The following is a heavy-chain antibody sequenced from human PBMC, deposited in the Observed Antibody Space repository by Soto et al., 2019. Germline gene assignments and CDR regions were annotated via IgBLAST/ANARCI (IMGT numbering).Heavy chain of an antibody. CDR3: AKESYNQLTDLDY. CDR1: GLSFCSCA. Sequence: RISCAACGLSFCSCAMSWVRKAPGKGLEWVSGIGGSGDDTEYTDSVKGRFTISRDNSKNTLYLQMNSLRAEDTALYYCAKESYNQLTDLDYWGQGTLVTVSS. CDR2: IGGSGDDT. J-gene: IGHJ4*02. D-gene: IGHD3-10*01. V-gene: IGHV3-23*01.